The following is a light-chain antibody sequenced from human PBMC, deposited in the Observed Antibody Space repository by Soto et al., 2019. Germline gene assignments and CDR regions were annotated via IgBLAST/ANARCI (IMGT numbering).Light chain of an antibody. V-gene: IGKV3-11*01. Sequence: EIVLTQSPATLSLSPGERATLSCRASQSVSSYLAWYQQKPGQAPRLLIYDASNRATGIPARFSGSGSGTDFTLTIGSLEPEDFAVYYCQQRSNWPPEYTFGQGTKVDIK. CDR2: DAS. J-gene: IGKJ2*01. CDR1: QSVSSY. CDR3: QQRSNWPPEYT.